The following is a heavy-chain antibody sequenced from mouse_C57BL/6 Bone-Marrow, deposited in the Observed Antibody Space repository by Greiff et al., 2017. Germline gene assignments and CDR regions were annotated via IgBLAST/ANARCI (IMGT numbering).Heavy chain of an antibody. V-gene: IGHV1-61*01. CDR3: ATTYYLWYFDV. J-gene: IGHJ1*03. CDR2: IYPSDSET. Sequence: QVQLQQPGAELVRPGSSVKLSCKASGYTFTSYWMDWVKQRPGQGLEWIGNIYPSDSETHYNQKFKDKATLTVDKSSSTAYMQLSSLTSEDSAVYYCATTYYLWYFDVWGTGTTVTVSS. D-gene: IGHD2-10*01. CDR1: GYTFTSYW.